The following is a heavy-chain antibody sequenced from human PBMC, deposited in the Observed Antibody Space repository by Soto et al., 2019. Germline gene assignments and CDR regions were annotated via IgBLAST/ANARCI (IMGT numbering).Heavy chain of an antibody. V-gene: IGHV4-59*01. CDR3: ARGGRGYYGMDV. CDR2: IYYSGST. D-gene: IGHD1-26*01. CDR1: GDSISSYY. Sequence: SESLSLTCTVSGDSISSYYWRWIRQPPGKGLEWNGYIYYSGSTNYNPALNSRVTIIVDKFKNQWSLKLSSVTAAGTGVYYCARGGRGYYGMDVWGQGTTVTVSS. J-gene: IGHJ6*02.